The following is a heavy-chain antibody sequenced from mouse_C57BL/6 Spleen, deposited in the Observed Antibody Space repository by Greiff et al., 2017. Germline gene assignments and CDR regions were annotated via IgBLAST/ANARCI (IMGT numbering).Heavy chain of an antibody. V-gene: IGHV1-78*01. Sequence: VQLQQSDAELVKPGASVKISCKASGYTFTDHTMHWMKQRPEQGLEWIGNIYPSDGSTKYNEKFTGKATLTADKSSSTAYMLLNSLTSEDSAVYFCSRWGYYNAMDYWGQGTSVTVSS. CDR3: SRWGYYNAMDY. D-gene: IGHD2-2*01. CDR1: GYTFTDHT. J-gene: IGHJ4*01. CDR2: IYPSDGST.